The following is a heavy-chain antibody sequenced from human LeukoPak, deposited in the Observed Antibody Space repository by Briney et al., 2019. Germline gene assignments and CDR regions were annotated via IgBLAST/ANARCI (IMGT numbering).Heavy chain of an antibody. CDR3: ARGGYSYGSGVDY. V-gene: IGHV4-34*01. CDR1: GGSISSYY. D-gene: IGHD5-18*01. J-gene: IGHJ4*02. CDR2: INHSGST. Sequence: SETLSLTCTVSGGSISSYYWSWIRQPPGKGLEWIGEINHSGSTNYNPSLKSRVTISVDTSKNQFSLKLSSVTAADTAVYYCARGGYSYGSGVDYWGQGTLVTVSS.